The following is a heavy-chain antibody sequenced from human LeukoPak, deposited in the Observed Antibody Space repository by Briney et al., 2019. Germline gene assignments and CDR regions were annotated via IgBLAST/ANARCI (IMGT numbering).Heavy chain of an antibody. CDR1: GFTVSSNY. D-gene: IGHD1-1*01. J-gene: IGHJ3*02. Sequence: GGSLRLSCAASGFTVSSNYMTWVRPAPGRGLEWVSVIYSGGSTYYADCVKGRFTISRDNSKNTLYIKMNSLRAEETAVYYCAREAVTGLDAFDIWGQGTMVIVSS. CDR3: AREAVTGLDAFDI. V-gene: IGHV3-66*01. CDR2: IYSGGST.